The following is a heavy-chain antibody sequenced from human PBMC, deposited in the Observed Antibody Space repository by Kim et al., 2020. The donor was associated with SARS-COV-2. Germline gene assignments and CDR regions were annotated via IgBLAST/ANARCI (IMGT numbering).Heavy chain of an antibody. V-gene: IGHV3-11*05. CDR3: ARAGRGNSPGYYGTDV. CDR2: ISSSSSYT. CDR1: GFIFSDYY. D-gene: IGHD1-26*01. J-gene: IGHJ6*02. Sequence: GGSLRLSCAASGFIFSDYYMRWIRQAPGKGLEWISDISSSSSYTNYADSVKGRFTISRDNAKNSVYLQMNSLRVEDTAVYYCARAGRGNSPGYYGTDVWGQGTTVTVSS.